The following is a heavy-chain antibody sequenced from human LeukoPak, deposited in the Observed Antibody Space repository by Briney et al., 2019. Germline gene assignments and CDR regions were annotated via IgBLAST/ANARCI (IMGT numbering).Heavy chain of an antibody. CDR1: GYTFTGYY. Sequence: ASVKVSCKASGYTFTGYYMHWVRQAPGQGLEWMGWINPNSGGTNYAQKFQGRVTMTRDTSISTAYMELSRLRSDDTAAYYCARSFRDSYSPYYFDYWGQGTLVTVSS. J-gene: IGHJ4*02. V-gene: IGHV1-2*02. CDR2: INPNSGGT. CDR3: ARSFRDSYSPYYFDY. D-gene: IGHD4-11*01.